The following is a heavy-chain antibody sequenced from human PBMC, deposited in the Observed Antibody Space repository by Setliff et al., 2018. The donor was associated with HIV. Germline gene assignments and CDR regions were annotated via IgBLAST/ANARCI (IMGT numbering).Heavy chain of an antibody. D-gene: IGHD1-26*01. CDR2: ISDTGDYI. Sequence: PGGSLRLSCTASAFTFNKYAMAWVRQAPGKGLEWVSAISDTGDYIYYADSVKGRFTISRDNAKNSLYLQMNSLRVEDTAVYYCVRDHLWAFDYWGQGTLVTVSS. CDR3: VRDHLWAFDY. V-gene: IGHV3-23*01. CDR1: AFTFNKYA. J-gene: IGHJ4*02.